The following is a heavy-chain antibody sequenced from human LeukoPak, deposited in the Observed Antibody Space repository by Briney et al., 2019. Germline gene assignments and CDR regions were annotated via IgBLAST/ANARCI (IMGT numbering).Heavy chain of an antibody. D-gene: IGHD6-19*01. CDR3: ARQYVAVAGNWFDP. CDR2: IYYSGST. J-gene: IGHJ5*02. CDR1: GGTISSYY. V-gene: IGHV4-59*01. Sequence: SETLSLTCTVSGGTISSYYWSWIRQPPGKGLEWIGYIYYSGSTNYNPSLKSRVTISADTSKNQFSLKLSSVTAVDTAVYYCARQYVAVAGNWFDPWGQGTLVTVSS.